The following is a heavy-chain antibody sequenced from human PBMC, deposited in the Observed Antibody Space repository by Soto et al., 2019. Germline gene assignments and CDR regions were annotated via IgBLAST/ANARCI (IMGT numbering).Heavy chain of an antibody. V-gene: IGHV1-69*01. Sequence: QVQLVQSGAEVKKPGSSVKVSCKASGGTFSSYAISWVRQAPGQGLEWMGGIIPIFGTANYAQKFQGRVTITAAESTSSAYMELSSLRSEDTAVYYCAREYRIAAAVPRYYGIDVWGQGTTVTVSS. D-gene: IGHD6-13*01. CDR2: IIPIFGTA. CDR1: GGTFSSYA. J-gene: IGHJ6*02. CDR3: AREYRIAAAVPRYYGIDV.